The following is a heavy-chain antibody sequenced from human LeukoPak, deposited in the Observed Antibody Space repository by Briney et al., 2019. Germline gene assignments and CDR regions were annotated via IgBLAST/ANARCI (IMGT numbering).Heavy chain of an antibody. CDR2: ISWNSGSI. J-gene: IGHJ6*03. D-gene: IGHD1-26*01. CDR3: ARDPYSGNYGAYYYYYMDV. V-gene: IGHV3-9*01. Sequence: GGSLRLSCAASGFTFDDYAMHWVRQAPGKGLEWVSGISWNSGSIDYADSVKGRFTISRDNAKKSLYLQMDSLRGEDTAVYYCARDPYSGNYGAYYYYYMDVWGKGTTVTISS. CDR1: GFTFDDYA.